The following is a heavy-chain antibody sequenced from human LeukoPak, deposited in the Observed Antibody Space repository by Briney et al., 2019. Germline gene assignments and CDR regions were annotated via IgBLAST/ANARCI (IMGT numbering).Heavy chain of an antibody. J-gene: IGHJ4*02. CDR3: ARQVAGVNDY. V-gene: IGHV3-7*01. D-gene: IGHD6-19*01. CDR2: MKEDGSDE. Sequence: GSLRLSCATSGFTFSNFWMTWVRQAPGEGLEWVANMKEDGSDEYYVDSVKGRFTIFRDNAKSSLYLQMSSLRVDDTAVYCCARQVAGVNDYWGQGTLVTVSS. CDR1: GFTFSNFW.